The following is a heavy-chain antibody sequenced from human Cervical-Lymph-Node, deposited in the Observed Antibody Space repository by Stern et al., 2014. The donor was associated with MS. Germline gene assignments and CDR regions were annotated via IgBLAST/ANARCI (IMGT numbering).Heavy chain of an antibody. CDR1: RGSISSGGYY. CDR3: ARDRRIAAAGKYYYGMDV. D-gene: IGHD6-13*01. V-gene: IGHV4-31*03. CDR2: IYYSGST. J-gene: IGHJ6*02. Sequence: QLQLQESGPGLVKPSQTLSLTCTVSRGSISSGGYYWIWIRQHPGKGLEWIGYIYYSGSTYYNPSLKSRVTISVDTSKNQFSLKLSSVTAADTAVYYCARDRRIAAAGKYYYGMDVWGQGTTVTVSS.